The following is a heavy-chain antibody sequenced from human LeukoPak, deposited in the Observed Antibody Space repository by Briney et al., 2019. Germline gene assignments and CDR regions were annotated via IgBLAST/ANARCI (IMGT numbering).Heavy chain of an antibody. Sequence: SLRLSCAASGFTFSRYTMHWVRQAPGKGLEWVAIISNDGNNKDYADSVKGRFTISRDNSKNTLFLQMNSLRAEDTAVYYCLRGQRAHVEYSPFMDVWGKGTTVTVSS. CDR1: GFTFSRYT. V-gene: IGHV3-30*04. D-gene: IGHD2-15*01. CDR3: LRGQRAHVEYSPFMDV. J-gene: IGHJ6*03. CDR2: ISNDGNNK.